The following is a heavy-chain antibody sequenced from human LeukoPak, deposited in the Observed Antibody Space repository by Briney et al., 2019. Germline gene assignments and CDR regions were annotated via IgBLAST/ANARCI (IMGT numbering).Heavy chain of an antibody. CDR1: GFTVSSNY. Sequence: QTGGSLRLSCAASGFTVSSNYMSWVRQAPGKGLEWVSVIYSGGSTYYADSVKGRFTISRDNSKSTLYIQMNSLRAEDTAVYYCARGRYTAFDYWGQGTLVTVSS. J-gene: IGHJ4*02. CDR3: ARGRYTAFDY. V-gene: IGHV3-53*01. CDR2: IYSGGST. D-gene: IGHD3-16*02.